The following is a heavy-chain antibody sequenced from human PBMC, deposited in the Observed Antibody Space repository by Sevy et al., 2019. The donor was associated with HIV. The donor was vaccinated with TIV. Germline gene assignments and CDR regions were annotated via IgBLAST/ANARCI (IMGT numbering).Heavy chain of an antibody. CDR3: TRVRGLLGWFDS. V-gene: IGHV3-30*04. Sequence: GGSLRLSCAASGFTFSSYAMHWVRQAPGKGLEWVGVVSYDGSRTSYADSVKGRFTISRDNSKNTLFLQMNSLRAADTAIYYCTRVRGLLGWFDSWGQGTQVTVSS. CDR1: GFTFSSYA. D-gene: IGHD3-10*01. CDR2: VSYDGSRT. J-gene: IGHJ5*01.